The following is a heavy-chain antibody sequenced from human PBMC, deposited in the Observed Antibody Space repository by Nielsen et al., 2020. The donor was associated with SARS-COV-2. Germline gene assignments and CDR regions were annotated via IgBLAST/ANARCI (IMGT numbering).Heavy chain of an antibody. CDR1: GFTVSSNY. D-gene: IGHD3-10*01. CDR3: AREGTGLLWFGAGAFDI. J-gene: IGHJ3*02. Sequence: GESLKISCAASGFTVSSNYMSWVRQAPGKGLEWVSVIYSGGSTYYADSVKGRFTISRDNSKTTLYLQLNSLRAEDTAVYYCAREGTGLLWFGAGAFDIWGQGTMVTVSS. CDR2: IYSGGST. V-gene: IGHV3-53*01.